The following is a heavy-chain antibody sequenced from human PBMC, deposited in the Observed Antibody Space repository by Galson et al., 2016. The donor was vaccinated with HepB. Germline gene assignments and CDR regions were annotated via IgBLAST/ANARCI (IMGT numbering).Heavy chain of an antibody. Sequence: SLRLSCAASEFTFNNYWMTWVRQAPGKGLEWVANIKQDGGETYYVDSLKGRFTISRDNAKNSLYLQMNSLRVEDTAVYYCARVGQEHTGRGDLDPWGQGTLVTVSS. CDR1: EFTFNNYW. D-gene: IGHD2-8*02. CDR3: ARVGQEHTGRGDLDP. J-gene: IGHJ5*02. V-gene: IGHV3-7*04. CDR2: IKQDGGET.